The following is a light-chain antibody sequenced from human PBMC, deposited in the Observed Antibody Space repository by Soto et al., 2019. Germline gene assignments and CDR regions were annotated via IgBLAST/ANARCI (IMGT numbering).Light chain of an antibody. CDR2: ANS. J-gene: IGLJ1*01. CDR1: SSNIGSGFD. Sequence: QSVLTQPPSVSGAPGQRVTISCTGSSSNIGSGFDVHWYQQLPGTAPRLLIYANSNRPSGVPDRLAGSRSGSSASLAITGLQAEDEAEYYCQSYDSSLSGSNVFGTGTKVTVL. V-gene: IGLV1-40*01. CDR3: QSYDSSLSGSNV.